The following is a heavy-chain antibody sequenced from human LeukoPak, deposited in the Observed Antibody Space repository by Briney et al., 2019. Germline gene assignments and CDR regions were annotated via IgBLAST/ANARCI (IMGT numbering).Heavy chain of an antibody. Sequence: SETLSPTCTVSGDSISRSGYYWGWIRQPPGKGLEWIGNIYYTGSTYYNSSLKSRITISVDTSKNQFSLTLSSVTVADTAVYYCARVPYYFEISGFSFDVWGRGTLVTVSS. CDR3: ARVPYYFEISGFSFDV. J-gene: IGHJ2*01. CDR1: GDSISRSGYY. CDR2: IYYTGST. D-gene: IGHD3-22*01. V-gene: IGHV4-39*01.